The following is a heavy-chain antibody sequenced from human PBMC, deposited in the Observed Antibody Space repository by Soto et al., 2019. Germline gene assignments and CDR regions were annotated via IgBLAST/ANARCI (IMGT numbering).Heavy chain of an antibody. V-gene: IGHV4-59*01. CDR1: GGSISSYY. CDR3: ARGGERVALPSGY. Sequence: TLSLTCTVSGGSISSYYWSWIRQPPGKGLEWIGYIYYSGSTNYNPSLKSRVTISVDTSKNQFSLKLSSVTAADTAVYYCARGGERVALPSGYWGQGTLVTVSS. D-gene: IGHD2-15*01. CDR2: IYYSGST. J-gene: IGHJ4*02.